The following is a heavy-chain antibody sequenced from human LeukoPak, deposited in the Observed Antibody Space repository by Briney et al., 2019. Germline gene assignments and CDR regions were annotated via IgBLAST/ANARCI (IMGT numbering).Heavy chain of an antibody. CDR2: IWFDESNK. Sequence: GGSLRLSCAASGFTFSSYGMHWVRQAPGKGLEWVAVIWFDESNKYYADSVRGRFTISRDNSKNTLYLQMSSLRAEDTAVYYCARTVVVAAPYFDYWGQGTLVTVSS. D-gene: IGHD2-15*01. CDR1: GFTFSSYG. V-gene: IGHV3-33*01. CDR3: ARTVVVAAPYFDY. J-gene: IGHJ4*02.